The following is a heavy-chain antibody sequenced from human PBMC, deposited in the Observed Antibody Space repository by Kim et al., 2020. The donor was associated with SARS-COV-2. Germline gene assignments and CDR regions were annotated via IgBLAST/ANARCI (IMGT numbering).Heavy chain of an antibody. J-gene: IGHJ5*02. CDR2: ITSSGSTT. CDR1: GFTFRNYE. D-gene: IGHD2-15*01. CDR3: ARGGDLVVLVAGLRFDP. V-gene: IGHV3-48*03. Sequence: GGSLRLSCAASGFTFRNYEMNWVRQAPGKGLEWVSYITSSGSTTYYADSVKGRFTVSRDNTKKSLFLQMNGLRAEDTGVYYCARGGDLVVLVAGLRFDPRGQGTLVTVSS.